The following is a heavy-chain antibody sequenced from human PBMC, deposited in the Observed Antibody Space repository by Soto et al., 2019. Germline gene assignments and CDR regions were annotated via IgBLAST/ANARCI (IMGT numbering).Heavy chain of an antibody. CDR1: GFTFISYA. J-gene: IGHJ4*02. Sequence: QVQLVESGGGVVQPGRSLRLSCAASGFTFISYAMHWVRQAPAKGLEWVAVISYDGSNKYYADSVKGRFTISRDNSKNTLYLQMNSLRAEDTAVYYCARSYGGNSGYWGQGTLVTVSS. CDR3: ARSYGGNSGY. CDR2: ISYDGSNK. V-gene: IGHV3-30-3*01. D-gene: IGHD4-17*01.